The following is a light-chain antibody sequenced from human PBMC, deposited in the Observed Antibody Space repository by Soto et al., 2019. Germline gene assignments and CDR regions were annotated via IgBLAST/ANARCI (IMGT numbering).Light chain of an antibody. J-gene: IGLJ3*02. CDR1: YSNIGTNY. V-gene: IGLV1-47*01. Sequence: QSVLTQPPSASGTPGQRVTISCSGSYSNIGTNYVYWYQHLPGTAPKLLIYRNDHRPSGVPYRFSASKSGTSASLAISGLRSEDEADYYCAGCDDSLNRWVFGGGTQLTVL. CDR3: AGCDDSLNRWV. CDR2: RND.